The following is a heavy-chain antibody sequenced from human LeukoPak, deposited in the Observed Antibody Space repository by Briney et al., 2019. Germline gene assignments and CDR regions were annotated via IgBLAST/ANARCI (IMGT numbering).Heavy chain of an antibody. CDR3: ANLRVHDYGDYYGMDV. CDR1: GYTFTSYD. CDR2: MNPNSGNT. V-gene: IGHV1-8*01. J-gene: IGHJ6*02. Sequence: ASVKVSCKASGYTFTSYDINWVRQATGQGLEWMGWMNPNSGNTGYAQKFQGRVTMTRNTSISTAYMELSSLRSEDTAVYYCANLRVHDYGDYYGMDVWGQGTTVTVSS. D-gene: IGHD4-17*01.